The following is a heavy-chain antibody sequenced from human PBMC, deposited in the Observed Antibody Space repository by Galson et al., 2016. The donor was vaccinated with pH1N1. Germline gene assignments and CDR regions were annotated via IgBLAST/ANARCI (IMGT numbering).Heavy chain of an antibody. CDR1: GFSLSTRRVG. CDR3: AHNRERSGGSYYRPFDY. CDR2: VYWDDDK. V-gene: IGHV2-5*02. Sequence: PALVKPTQTLTLTCTFSGFSLSTRRVGVGWIRQPPGKALEWLALVYWDDDKRYSPSLTTRLTITQDTSRNQVVLIMTNMDPVDTATYYCAHNRERSGGSYYRPFDYWGQGTLVTVSS. D-gene: IGHD1-26*01. J-gene: IGHJ4*02.